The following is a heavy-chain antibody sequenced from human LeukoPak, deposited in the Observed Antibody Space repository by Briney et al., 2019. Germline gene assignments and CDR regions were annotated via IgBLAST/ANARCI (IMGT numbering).Heavy chain of an antibody. J-gene: IGHJ6*02. CDR1: GGSFSGYY. Sequence: SETLSLTCAVYGGSFSGYYWSWIRQPPGKGLEWIGEVNHSGSTNYNPSLKSRVTISVDTSKNQFSLKLSSVTAADTAVYYCARGYSGSYYYYGMDVWGQGTTVTVSS. D-gene: IGHD1-26*01. V-gene: IGHV4-34*01. CDR3: ARGYSGSYYYYGMDV. CDR2: VNHSGST.